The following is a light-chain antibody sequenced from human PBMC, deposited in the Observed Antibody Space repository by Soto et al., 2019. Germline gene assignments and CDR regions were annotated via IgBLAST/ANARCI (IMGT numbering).Light chain of an antibody. CDR1: QSVSSSY. J-gene: IGKJ4*01. V-gene: IGKV3-20*01. Sequence: EIVLTQSPGTLSLSPVERATLCCRASQSVSSSYLAWHQQKPGQAPRLLIYGASSRATGIPDRFSGSGSGTDFTLTISRLEPEDFAVYYCQQYGSSPLTFGGGTKVDIK. CDR2: GAS. CDR3: QQYGSSPLT.